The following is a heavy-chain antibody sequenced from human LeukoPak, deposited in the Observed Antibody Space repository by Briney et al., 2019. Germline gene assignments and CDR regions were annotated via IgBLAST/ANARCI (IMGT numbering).Heavy chain of an antibody. CDR2: IYHSGST. Sequence: SETLSLTCTVSGGSISSSSYYWGWIRQPPGKGLEWIGSIYHSGSTYYNPSLKSRVTISVDTSKNQFSLKLSSATAADTAVYYCARSQFTMVVYMDVWGKGTTVTVSS. CDR1: GGSISSSSYY. D-gene: IGHD3-22*01. J-gene: IGHJ6*03. CDR3: ARSQFTMVVYMDV. V-gene: IGHV4-39*07.